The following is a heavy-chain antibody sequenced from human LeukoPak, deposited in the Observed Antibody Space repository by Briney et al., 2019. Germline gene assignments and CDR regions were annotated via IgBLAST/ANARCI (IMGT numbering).Heavy chain of an antibody. V-gene: IGHV3-21*01. Sequence: GGSLRLSCAASGFTFSSYSMNWVRQAPGRGLEWVSSISSSSSYIYYADSVKGRFTISRDNAKNSLYLQMNSLRAEDTAVYYCARDPFTYSGSYFDYWGQGTLVTVSS. D-gene: IGHD1-26*01. J-gene: IGHJ4*02. CDR1: GFTFSSYS. CDR2: ISSSSSYI. CDR3: ARDPFTYSGSYFDY.